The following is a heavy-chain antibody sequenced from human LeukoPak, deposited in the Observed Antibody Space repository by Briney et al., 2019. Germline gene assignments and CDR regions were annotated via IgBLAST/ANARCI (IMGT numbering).Heavy chain of an antibody. CDR3: VKALVGQTSGY. J-gene: IGHJ4*02. V-gene: IGHV3-30*18. CDR2: ISHDASDE. Sequence: GRSLRLSCTASGFSFSGYGMHWVRQAPGKGLEWLAVISHDASDEYYADSVKGRLTISRDNAKNMIYLQMISLRAEDTAVYYCVKALVGQTSGYWGQGTRVTVST. D-gene: IGHD1-26*01. CDR1: GFSFSGYG.